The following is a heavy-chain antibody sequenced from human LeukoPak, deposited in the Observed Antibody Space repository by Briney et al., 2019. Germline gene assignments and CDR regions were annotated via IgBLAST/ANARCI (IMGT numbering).Heavy chain of an antibody. CDR3: ARVLTVRSGGYDAFDI. CDR1: GFTFSSYD. V-gene: IGHV3-13*01. D-gene: IGHD6-25*01. J-gene: IGHJ3*02. Sequence: PGGSLRLSCAASGFTFSSYDMHWVRQATGKGLEWVSGIDTAGDTCYSGSVKGRFTISRENAKNSLYLQMNSLRAGDTAVYYCARVLTVRSGGYDAFDIWGQGTMVIVSS. CDR2: IDTAGDT.